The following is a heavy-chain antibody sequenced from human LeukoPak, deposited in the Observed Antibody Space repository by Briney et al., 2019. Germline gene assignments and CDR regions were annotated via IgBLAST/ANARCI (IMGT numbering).Heavy chain of an antibody. J-gene: IGHJ6*02. CDR3: ARGIAHYGMDV. Sequence: ASVTVSCTASGYTFTVYYMHWVRQAPGQGLEWMGRINPNSGGTNYAQKFQGRVTMTRDTSISTAYMELSRLRSDDTAVYYCARGIAHYGMDVWGQGTTVTVSS. CDR2: INPNSGGT. D-gene: IGHD6-13*01. V-gene: IGHV1-2*06. CDR1: GYTFTVYY.